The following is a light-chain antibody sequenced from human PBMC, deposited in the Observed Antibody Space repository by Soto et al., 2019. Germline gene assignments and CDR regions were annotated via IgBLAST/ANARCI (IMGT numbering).Light chain of an antibody. Sequence: EVVMTHSPATLSVSPGERSTLSCRASQTVSRNLAWYQQGPGQAPRLLIYDVFTRAAGIPARFSGSGSETEFTLTIRSLQSEDFAVYYCQQYNNWPSFGQGTRLEIK. CDR3: QQYNNWPS. V-gene: IGKV3-15*01. J-gene: IGKJ5*01. CDR1: QTVSRN. CDR2: DVF.